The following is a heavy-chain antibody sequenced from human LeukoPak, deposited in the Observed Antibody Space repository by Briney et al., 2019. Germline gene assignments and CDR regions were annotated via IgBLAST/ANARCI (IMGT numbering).Heavy chain of an antibody. CDR1: GASIGSYY. CDR2: ISPNGYT. V-gene: IGHV4-59*08. Sequence: SETLSLTCTVSGASIGSYYWSWIRQPPGKGLEWIGYISPNGYTLYAPSLRSRVTISRDTSDNQFSLILSSVTAADTAIYYCTRHDVVPIIGHGMAVWGQGTTVTVSS. J-gene: IGHJ6*02. D-gene: IGHD2-2*01. CDR3: TRHDVVPIIGHGMAV.